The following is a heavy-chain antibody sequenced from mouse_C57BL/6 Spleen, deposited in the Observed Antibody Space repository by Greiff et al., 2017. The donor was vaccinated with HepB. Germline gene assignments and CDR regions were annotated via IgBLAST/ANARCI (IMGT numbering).Heavy chain of an antibody. Sequence: EVHLVESGGGLVQPGGSMKLSCVASGFTFSNYWMNWVRQSPEKGLEWVAQIRLKSDNYATHYAESVKGRFTISRDDSKSSVYLQMNNLRAEDTGIYYCTRTMVTGYYFDYWGQGTTLTVSS. CDR2: IRLKSDNYAT. V-gene: IGHV6-3*01. CDR3: TRTMVTGYYFDY. J-gene: IGHJ2*01. D-gene: IGHD2-2*01. CDR1: GFTFSNYW.